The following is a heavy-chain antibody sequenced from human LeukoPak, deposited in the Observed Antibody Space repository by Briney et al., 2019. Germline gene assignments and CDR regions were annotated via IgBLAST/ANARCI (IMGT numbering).Heavy chain of an antibody. D-gene: IGHD3-9*01. J-gene: IGHJ6*03. Sequence: GASVKVSCKASGGTFSSYAISWVRQAPGQGLEWMGGIIPIFGTANYAQKFQGRVTITADESTSTAYMELGSLRSEDTAVYYCATGDILTGYYKPPHTSDYYYYMDVWGKGTTVTISS. CDR3: ATGDILTGYYKPPHTSDYYYYMDV. CDR1: GGTFSSYA. CDR2: IIPIFGTA. V-gene: IGHV1-69*13.